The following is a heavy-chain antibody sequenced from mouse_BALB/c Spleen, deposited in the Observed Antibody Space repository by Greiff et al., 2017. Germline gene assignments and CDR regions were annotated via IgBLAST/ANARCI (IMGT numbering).Heavy chain of an antibody. CDR3: AEGRSHYFDY. CDR2: IDPANGNT. Sequence: VHVKQSGAELVKPGASVKLSCTASGFNIKDTYMHWVKQRPEQGLEWIGRIDPANGNTKYDPKFQGKATITADTSSNTAYLQLSSLTSEDTAVYYCAEGRSHYFDYWGQGTTLTVSS. J-gene: IGHJ2*01. V-gene: IGHV14-3*02. CDR1: GFNIKDTY.